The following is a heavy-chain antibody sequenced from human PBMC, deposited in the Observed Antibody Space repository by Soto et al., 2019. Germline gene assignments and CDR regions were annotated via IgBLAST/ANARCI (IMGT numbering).Heavy chain of an antibody. CDR3: SLPERESSGYSPSLDY. Sequence: SETLSLTCAVYGGSFSGYYWSWIRQPPGKGLEWIGEINHSGSTNYNPSLKSRVTISVDTSKNQFSLKLSSVTAADMAVYYCSLPERESSGYSPSLDYWGQGTLVTVSS. CDR1: GGSFSGYY. V-gene: IGHV4-34*01. J-gene: IGHJ4*02. D-gene: IGHD3-22*01. CDR2: INHSGST.